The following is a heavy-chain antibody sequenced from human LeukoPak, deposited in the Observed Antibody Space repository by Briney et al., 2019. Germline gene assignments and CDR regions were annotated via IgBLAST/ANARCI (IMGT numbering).Heavy chain of an antibody. CDR1: GYTFTSNY. V-gene: IGHV1-46*01. D-gene: IGHD1-26*01. J-gene: IGHJ3*02. CDR2: INPSGGST. Sequence: ASVKVSCKASGYTFTSNYMHWVRQAPGQGLEWMGIINPSGGSTSYAQKFQGRVTMTRDMSTSTVYMGLSSLRSEDTAVYYCALSAGGSYPHNDAFDIWGQGTMVTVSS. CDR3: ALSAGGSYPHNDAFDI.